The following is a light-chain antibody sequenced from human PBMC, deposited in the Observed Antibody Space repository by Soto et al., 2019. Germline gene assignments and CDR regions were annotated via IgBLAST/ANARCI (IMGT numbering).Light chain of an antibody. CDR3: QQYNSWPLT. Sequence: EIVMTQSPATVSVSPGERVTLSCRASQSVSSNLAWYQQKPGQAPRLLIYGASTRATDIPVRFSGSGSGTEFTLTISSLQSEDFAVYYCQQYNSWPLTFGGGTKVEIK. J-gene: IGKJ4*01. V-gene: IGKV3-15*01. CDR2: GAS. CDR1: QSVSSN.